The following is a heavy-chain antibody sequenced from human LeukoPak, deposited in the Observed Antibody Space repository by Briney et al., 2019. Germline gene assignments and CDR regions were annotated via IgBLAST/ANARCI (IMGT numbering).Heavy chain of an antibody. V-gene: IGHV3-49*03. Sequence: AGGSLRLSCSASGFTFDDYAVSWFRQAPGKGLEGVGFIRSKAFGGTPEYAASVRGRFTISRDDSKSIAYLQMNSLKTEDTAVYYCTRNTVTVHFDYWSQGTLVTVSS. CDR3: TRNTVTVHFDY. CDR1: GFTFDDYA. J-gene: IGHJ4*02. D-gene: IGHD4-17*01. CDR2: IRSKAFGGTP.